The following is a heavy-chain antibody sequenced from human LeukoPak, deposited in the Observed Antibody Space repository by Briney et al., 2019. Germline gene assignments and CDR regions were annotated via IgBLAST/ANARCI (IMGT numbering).Heavy chain of an antibody. J-gene: IGHJ3*02. V-gene: IGHV3-9*01. CDR3: AKDSIRGGPIRSDAFDI. CDR1: GFTFDDYA. CDR2: ISWNSGSI. Sequence: PGGSLRLSCAASGFTFDDYAMHWVRQAPGKGLEWVSGISWNSGSIGYADSVKGRFTISRDNAKNSLYLQMNSLRAEDTALFYCAKDSIRGGPIRSDAFDIWGQGTMVTVSS.